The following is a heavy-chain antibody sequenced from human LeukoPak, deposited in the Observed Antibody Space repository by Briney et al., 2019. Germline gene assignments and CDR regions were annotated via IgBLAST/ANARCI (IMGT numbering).Heavy chain of an antibody. CDR2: VFYSGST. V-gene: IGHV4-39*07. CDR3: VRETAGYSSFD. D-gene: IGHD5-18*01. J-gene: IGHJ4*02. CDR1: GGSISSSSYY. Sequence: PSETLSLTCTVSGGSISSSSYYWGWIRQPPGKGLEWIGSVFYSGSTYYSPSLKSRVTISVDTSKNQFSLSLSSVTAADTAIYFCVRETAGYSSFDWGQGTLVTVSS.